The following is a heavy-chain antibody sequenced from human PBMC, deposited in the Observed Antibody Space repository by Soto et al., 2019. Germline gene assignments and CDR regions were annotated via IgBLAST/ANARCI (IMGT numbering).Heavy chain of an antibody. J-gene: IGHJ4*02. CDR2: IYWDDDK. CDR1: GFSLTTSGVG. V-gene: IGHV2-5*02. Sequence: QITLNESGPTVVRPTETLTLTCRFSGFSLTTSGVGVGWIRQSPGKAPEWLALIYWDDDKRYSASLKSRLTITKDTSKNQVVLTVSDLDPTDTATYYCAHRVLRTVFGLVTTTAIYFHFWVQGTPVAVS. D-gene: IGHD3-3*01. CDR3: AHRVLRTVFGLVTTTAIYFHF.